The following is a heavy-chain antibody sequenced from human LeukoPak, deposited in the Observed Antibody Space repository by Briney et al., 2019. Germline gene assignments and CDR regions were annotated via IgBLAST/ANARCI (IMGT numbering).Heavy chain of an antibody. Sequence: AGGSLRLSCAASGFTFSNAWMAWVRQAPGKGLEWVGRIRSKNDGGTIGYAAPVKDRFTISGDDSKNTLYLQMNSLEIEDAAVYFCTTDRTMKGYWGQGTLVTVSS. CDR2: IRSKNDGGTI. D-gene: IGHD3-22*01. J-gene: IGHJ4*02. CDR3: TTDRTMKGY. V-gene: IGHV3-15*01. CDR1: GFTFSNAW.